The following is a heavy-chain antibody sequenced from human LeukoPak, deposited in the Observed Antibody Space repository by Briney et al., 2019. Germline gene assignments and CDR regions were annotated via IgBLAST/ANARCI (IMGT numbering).Heavy chain of an antibody. Sequence: SVKVSCKASGGTFSSYAISWVRQAPGQGLEWMGGIIPIFGTTDYASKFQGRVTITADESTSTAYMELSSLGSQDTAVYYCARGGFGELSFRFDPWGQGTLVTVSS. J-gene: IGHJ5*02. CDR2: IIPIFGTT. D-gene: IGHD3-10*01. CDR1: GGTFSSYA. V-gene: IGHV1-69*13. CDR3: ARGGFGELSFRFDP.